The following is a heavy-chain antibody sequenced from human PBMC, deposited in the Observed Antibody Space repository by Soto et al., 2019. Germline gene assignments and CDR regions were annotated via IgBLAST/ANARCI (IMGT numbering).Heavy chain of an antibody. CDR3: ARGSSLPRY. CDR2: ISSSGSTI. Sequence: PGESLRLSCAASGFTFSSYEMNWVRQAPGKGLEWVSYISSSGSTIYYADSVKGRFTISRDNAKNSLYLQMNGLRAEDTAVYYCARGSSLPRYWGQGTLVTVSS. J-gene: IGHJ4*02. CDR1: GFTFSSYE. V-gene: IGHV3-48*03.